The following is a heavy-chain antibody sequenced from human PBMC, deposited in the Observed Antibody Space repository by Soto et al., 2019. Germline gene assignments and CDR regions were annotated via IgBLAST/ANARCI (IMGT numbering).Heavy chain of an antibody. CDR1: GFTFSSYG. Sequence: QVQLVESGGGVVQPGRSLRLSCAASGFTFSSYGMHWVRQAPGKGLEWVAVIWYDGSNKYYADSVKGRFTISRDNSKKTLYLQMNSLRAEDTAVYYCARDNPDYGDLLCDYWGQGTLVTVSS. CDR2: IWYDGSNK. V-gene: IGHV3-33*01. CDR3: ARDNPDYGDLLCDY. D-gene: IGHD4-17*01. J-gene: IGHJ4*02.